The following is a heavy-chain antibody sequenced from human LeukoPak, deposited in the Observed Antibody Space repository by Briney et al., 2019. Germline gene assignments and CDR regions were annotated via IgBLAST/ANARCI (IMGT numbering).Heavy chain of an antibody. V-gene: IGHV3-30*03. J-gene: IGHJ4*02. D-gene: IGHD4-17*01. CDR1: GFTFSSYG. CDR3: ARNRIPYDDYGIDY. CDR2: ISYDGSNK. Sequence: GGSLRLSCAASGFTFSSYGVHWVRQAPGKGLEWVAVISYDGSNKYYADSVKGRFTISRDNSKNTLYLQMNSLRAEDTAVYYCARNRIPYDDYGIDYWGQGTLVTVSS.